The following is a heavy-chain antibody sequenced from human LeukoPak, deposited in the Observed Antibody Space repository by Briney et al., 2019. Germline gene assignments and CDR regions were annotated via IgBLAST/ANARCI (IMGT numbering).Heavy chain of an antibody. CDR3: ARDDSSGLDY. D-gene: IGHD3-22*01. J-gene: IGHJ4*02. CDR2: IRSDATNK. V-gene: IGHV3-30*02. Sequence: PGGSLRLSCAASGFTFSGYGMHWVRQAPGKGLEWVAFIRSDATNKYYADSVKGRFTISRDNSKNTLYLQMNSLNSEDTAVYYCARDDSSGLDYWGQGTLVTVSS. CDR1: GFTFSGYG.